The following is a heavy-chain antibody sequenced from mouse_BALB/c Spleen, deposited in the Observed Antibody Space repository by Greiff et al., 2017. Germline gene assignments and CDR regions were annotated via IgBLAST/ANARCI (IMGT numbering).Heavy chain of an antibody. J-gene: IGHJ4*01. CDR3: ARDPRYGSSYWYAMDY. Sequence: QVHVKQSGPGLVAPSQSLSITCTVSGFSLTSYGVHWVRQPPGKGLEWLGVIWAGGSTNYNSALMSRLSISKDNSKSQVFLKMNSLQTDDTAMYYCARDPRYGSSYWYAMDYWGQGTSVTVSS. CDR1: GFSLTSYG. D-gene: IGHD1-1*01. V-gene: IGHV2-9*02. CDR2: IWAGGST.